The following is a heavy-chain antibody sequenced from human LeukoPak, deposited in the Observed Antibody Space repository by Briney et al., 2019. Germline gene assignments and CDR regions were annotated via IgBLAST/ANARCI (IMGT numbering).Heavy chain of an antibody. CDR3: ARSAEISGYWPKVVVDV. CDR2: MKPNTGKT. J-gene: IGHJ6*02. Sequence: GASVKVSCKASGYTFTSYDINWVRQATGQGLEWMGWMKPNTGKTGYAQNFQGRVTMTSNTSISTAYMELSSLRSDDTAVYYCARSAEISGYWPKVVVDVWGQGTTVTVSS. V-gene: IGHV1-8*01. CDR1: GYTFTSYD. D-gene: IGHD3-22*01.